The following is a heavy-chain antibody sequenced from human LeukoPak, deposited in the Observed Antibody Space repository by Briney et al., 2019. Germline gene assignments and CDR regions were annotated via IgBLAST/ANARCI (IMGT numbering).Heavy chain of an antibody. CDR2: ISSSSSNI. D-gene: IGHD5-18*01. J-gene: IGHJ4*02. CDR3: ARAGYSYGYEYVQ. Sequence: PGGSLRLSCAASGFTFSSYSMNWVRQAPGKGLEWVSSISSSSSNIYYADSVKGRFTISRDNAKNSLYLQMNSLRAEDTAVYYCARAGYSYGYEYVQGGQGTLVTVSS. CDR1: GFTFSSYS. V-gene: IGHV3-21*01.